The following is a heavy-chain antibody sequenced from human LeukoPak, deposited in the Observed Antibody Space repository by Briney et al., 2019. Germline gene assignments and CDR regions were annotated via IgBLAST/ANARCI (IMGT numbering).Heavy chain of an antibody. D-gene: IGHD1-26*01. J-gene: IGHJ3*02. Sequence: GASVKVSCKASGGTFSSYVINWVRQAPGQGLEWMGGIIPIFGTANYAQKFQGRVTITADKSTSTAYMELSSLRSEDTAVYYCARETLLRPSYAFDIWGQGTMVTVSS. CDR1: GGTFSSYV. CDR2: IIPIFGTA. V-gene: IGHV1-69*06. CDR3: ARETLLRPSYAFDI.